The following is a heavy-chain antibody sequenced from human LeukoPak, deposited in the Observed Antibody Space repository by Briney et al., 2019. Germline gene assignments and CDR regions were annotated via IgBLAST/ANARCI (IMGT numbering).Heavy chain of an antibody. CDR1: GFTFSSYA. D-gene: IGHD6-13*01. Sequence: GGSLRLSCAASGFTFSSYAMSWVRQAPGKGLEWVSAISGSGGSTYYADSVKGRFTISRDNSKNTLYLQMNSPRAEDTAVNYCAKEEQLVRFNWFDSWGQGTLVTVSS. V-gene: IGHV3-23*01. CDR3: AKEEQLVRFNWFDS. CDR2: ISGSGGST. J-gene: IGHJ5*01.